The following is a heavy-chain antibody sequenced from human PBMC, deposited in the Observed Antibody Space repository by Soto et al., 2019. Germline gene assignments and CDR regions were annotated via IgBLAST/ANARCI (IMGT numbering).Heavy chain of an antibody. D-gene: IGHD3-22*01. CDR1: GFTLSRHT. CDR2: IGSRTSDI. CDR3: VRDYYDTSGYPNTFDM. J-gene: IGHJ3*02. Sequence: GGSLRLSCAASGFTLSRHTMNWVRQAPGKGLEWVSFIGSRTSDIYYADSVKGRFTISRDNAKNSLYLDLTRLRAEDTAVYFCVRDYYDTSGYPNTFDMWGQGTMVTVSS. V-gene: IGHV3-21*01.